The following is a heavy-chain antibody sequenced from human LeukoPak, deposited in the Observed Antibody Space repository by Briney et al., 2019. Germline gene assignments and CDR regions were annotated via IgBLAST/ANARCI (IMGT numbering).Heavy chain of an antibody. J-gene: IGHJ3*01. CDR3: ARDSFGVNAFSF. Sequence: SQTLSLTCTVSDGSISSGSEYWSWIRQPVGKGLEWIGRMSATGSPNYNTSLKSRITMSLDTSKNQFYLKLTSVTAADTAIYYCARDSFGVNAFSFWGQGTVVTVSS. CDR1: DGSISSGSEY. CDR2: MSATGSP. D-gene: IGHD3-10*01. V-gene: IGHV4-61*02.